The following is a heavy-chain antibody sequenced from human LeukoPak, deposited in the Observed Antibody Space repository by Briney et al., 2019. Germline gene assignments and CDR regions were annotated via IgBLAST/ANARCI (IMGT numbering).Heavy chain of an antibody. Sequence: GGSLRLSCAAIGLTFRRYGLHWVRQAPGKGLEWVSSISSSSSYIYYADSVKGRFTISRDNAKNSLYLQMNSLRAEDTAVYYCARMSCSSTSCYGYYYYGMDVWGQGTTVTVSS. J-gene: IGHJ6*02. V-gene: IGHV3-21*01. CDR3: ARMSCSSTSCYGYYYYGMDV. CDR1: GLTFRRYG. D-gene: IGHD2-2*01. CDR2: ISSSSSYI.